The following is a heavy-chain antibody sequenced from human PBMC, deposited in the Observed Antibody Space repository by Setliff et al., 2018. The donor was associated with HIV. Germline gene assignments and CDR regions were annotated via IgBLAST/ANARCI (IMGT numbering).Heavy chain of an antibody. CDR3: ATLDY. J-gene: IGHJ4*02. CDR1: GYTLSELS. V-gene: IGHV1-24*01. CDR2: FDPQDGET. Sequence: ASVKVSCKVYGYTLSELSIHWVRQAPGKGLEWMGYFDPQDGETVYAQKFQGRVTMTRDTSISTAYMDLSRLRSDDTAVYYCATLDYWGQGTLVTVSS.